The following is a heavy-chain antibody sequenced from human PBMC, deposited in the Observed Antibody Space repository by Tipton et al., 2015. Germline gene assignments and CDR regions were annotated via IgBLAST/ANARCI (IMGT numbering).Heavy chain of an antibody. CDR3: ATHIRGPTRFLMVSGTHFHYSAMDI. V-gene: IGHV3-53*01. Sequence: SLRLSCAASGFPVGSKHMSWVRQAPGKGLEWVSVLYTDGATNYADSVEGRFTISRDNSKNTLNLQMNSLRAEDTAVYFCATHIRGPTRFLMVSGTHFHYSAMDIWGQGTTVTVSS. J-gene: IGHJ6*02. D-gene: IGHD2-8*01. CDR1: GFPVGSKH. CDR2: LYTDGAT.